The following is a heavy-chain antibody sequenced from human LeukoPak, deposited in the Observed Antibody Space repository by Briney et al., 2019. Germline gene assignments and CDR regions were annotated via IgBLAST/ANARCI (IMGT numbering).Heavy chain of an antibody. CDR3: AKGAMIVAVGEGGEGDY. V-gene: IGHV3-23*01. D-gene: IGHD3-22*01. Sequence: PGGSLRLSCAASGFTFGSYAMSWVRQAPGKGPEWVSAISGSGGSTYYADSVKGRFTISRDNSKNPLYLQMNSLRAEDTAVYYCAKGAMIVAVGEGGEGDYWGQGTLVTVSS. CDR2: ISGSGGST. CDR1: GFTFGSYA. J-gene: IGHJ4*02.